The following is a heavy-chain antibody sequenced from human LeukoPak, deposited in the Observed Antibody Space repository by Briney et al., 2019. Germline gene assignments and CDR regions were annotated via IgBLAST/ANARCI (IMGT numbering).Heavy chain of an antibody. V-gene: IGHV4-30-2*01. Sequence: SQTLSLTCTVSGGSISSGGYYWSWIRQPPGKGLEWIGEINHSGSTNYNPSLKSRVTTSVDTSKNQFSLKLSSVTAADTAVYYCARRGRYCSSTSCYGGPYYYYYYMDVWGKGTTVTVSS. J-gene: IGHJ6*03. CDR3: ARRGRYCSSTSCYGGPYYYYYYMDV. CDR1: GGSISSGGYY. D-gene: IGHD2-2*01. CDR2: INHSGST.